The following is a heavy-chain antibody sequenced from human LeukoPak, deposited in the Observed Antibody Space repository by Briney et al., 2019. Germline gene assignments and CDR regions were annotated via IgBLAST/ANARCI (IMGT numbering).Heavy chain of an antibody. J-gene: IGHJ4*02. CDR3: ARDRGLWADYCFDY. V-gene: IGHV3-21*01. CDR1: GFTFSSYS. CDR2: ISSSSSYI. D-gene: IGHD3/OR15-3a*01. Sequence: GGSRRLSCAASGFTFSSYSMNWVRQAPGKGLEWVSSISSSSSYIYYADSVKGRFTISRDNAKNSLYLPMNSLRAEDTAVYYCARDRGLWADYCFDYWGQGTLVTVSS.